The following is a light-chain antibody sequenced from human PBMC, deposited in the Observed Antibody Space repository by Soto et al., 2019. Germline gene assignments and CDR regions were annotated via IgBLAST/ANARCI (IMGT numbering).Light chain of an antibody. CDR2: DAS. Sequence: DIVLTQSPVTLSLSPGERATLSCRVSRSVTSYFAWYQQKPGQAPRLLIYDASTRATGIPDRFSGSGSGTDFTLTISRLEPEDFAVYYCQQYGPSPSTFGQGTNLEI. J-gene: IGKJ2*01. V-gene: IGKV3-20*01. CDR3: QQYGPSPST. CDR1: RSVTSY.